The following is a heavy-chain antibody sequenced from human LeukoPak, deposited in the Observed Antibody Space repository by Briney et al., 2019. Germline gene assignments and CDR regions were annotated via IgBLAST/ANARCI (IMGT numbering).Heavy chain of an antibody. V-gene: IGHV1-69*13. J-gene: IGHJ4*02. CDR3: ASGGYGQYYFDY. CDR1: GGTLSSYA. D-gene: IGHD2-15*01. CDR2: IIPIFGTA. Sequence: ASVKVSCKASGGTLSSYAISWVRQAPGQGLEWMGGIIPIFGTANYAQKFQGRVTITADESTSTAYMELSSLRSEDTAVYYCASGGYGQYYFDYWGQGTLVTVSS.